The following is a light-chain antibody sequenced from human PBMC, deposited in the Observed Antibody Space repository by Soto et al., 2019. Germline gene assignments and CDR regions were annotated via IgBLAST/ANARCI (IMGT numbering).Light chain of an antibody. J-gene: IGKJ1*01. CDR1: QSIGTW. CDR3: QQYSVYSRT. CDR2: KAS. Sequence: DIPMTQSPSTLSASVGDRVTITCRASQSIGTWLAWYQLKPGKAPKLLVYKASSLESGVPSRFTGSGSGTQFTLTITSLQPDDFATYYCQQYSVYSRTFGQGTEVEIK. V-gene: IGKV1-5*03.